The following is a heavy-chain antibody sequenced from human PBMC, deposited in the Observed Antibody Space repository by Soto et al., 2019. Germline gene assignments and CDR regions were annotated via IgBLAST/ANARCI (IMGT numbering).Heavy chain of an antibody. V-gene: IGHV4-59*01. D-gene: IGHD2-2*01. J-gene: IGHJ4*02. CDR1: GGSISSYY. Sequence: PSETLSLTCTVSGGSISSYYWSWIRQPPGKGLEWIGYIYYSGSTNYNPSLKSRVTISVDTSKNQFSLKLSSVTAADTAVYYCARWGPYFCSSTSCYDNYFDYWGQGTLVTVSS. CDR3: ARWGPYFCSSTSCYDNYFDY. CDR2: IYYSGST.